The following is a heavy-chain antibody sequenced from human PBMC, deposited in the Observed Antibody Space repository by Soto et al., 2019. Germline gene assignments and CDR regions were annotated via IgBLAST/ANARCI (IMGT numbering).Heavy chain of an antibody. CDR2: INPNSGGT. CDR1: GYTFTGYY. D-gene: IGHD3-22*01. J-gene: IGHJ6*03. CDR3: ARDNYNEAYYYYMDV. V-gene: IGHV1-2*04. Sequence: ASVKVSCKASGYTFTGYYMHWVRQAPGQGLEWMGWINPNSGGTNYAQKFQGWVTMTRDTSISTAYMELSRLRSDDTAVYYCARDNYNEAYYYYMDVWGKGTTVTVSS.